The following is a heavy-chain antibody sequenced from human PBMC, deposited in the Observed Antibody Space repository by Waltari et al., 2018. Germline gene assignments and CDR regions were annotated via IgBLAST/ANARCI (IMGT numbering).Heavy chain of an antibody. Sequence: QVQLVQSGAEVKKPGSSVKVPCKASGGTFSSYAISWVRQAPGQGLEWMGGISPIFGTANYAQKFQGRVTITTDESTSTAYMELSSLRSEDTAVYYCARGSGRSYYDSSKRDAFDIWGQGTMVTVSS. CDR3: ARGSGRSYYDSSKRDAFDI. J-gene: IGHJ3*02. D-gene: IGHD3-22*01. V-gene: IGHV1-69*05. CDR1: GGTFSSYA. CDR2: ISPIFGTA.